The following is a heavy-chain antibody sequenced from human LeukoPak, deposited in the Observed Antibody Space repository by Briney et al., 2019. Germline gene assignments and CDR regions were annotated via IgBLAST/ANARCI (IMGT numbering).Heavy chain of an antibody. V-gene: IGHV4-34*01. CDR2: INHSGST. CDR1: GGSFSGYY. D-gene: IGHD3-22*01. CDR3: ARGGYDSSGYYPGEDY. J-gene: IGHJ4*02. Sequence: SETLSLTCAVYGGSFSGYYWSWIRQPPGKELEWIGEINHSGSTNYNPSLKSRVTISVDTSKNQFSLKLSSVTAADTAVYYCARGGYDSSGYYPGEDYWGQGTLVTVSS.